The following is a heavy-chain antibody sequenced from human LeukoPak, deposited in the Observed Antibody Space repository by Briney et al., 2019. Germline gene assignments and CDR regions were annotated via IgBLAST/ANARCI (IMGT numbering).Heavy chain of an antibody. J-gene: IGHJ5*02. Sequence: GESLKISCEASGHSFTNHWIGWVRRMPGKGLEWMGIINLGDSDTKYSPSFQGQVTISLDKSISTAYLQWRSLKASDTAMYYCARRRYSGSPNWFDPWGQGTMVTVSS. CDR3: ARRRYSGSPNWFDP. D-gene: IGHD1-26*01. V-gene: IGHV5-51*01. CDR2: INLGDSDT. CDR1: GHSFTNHW.